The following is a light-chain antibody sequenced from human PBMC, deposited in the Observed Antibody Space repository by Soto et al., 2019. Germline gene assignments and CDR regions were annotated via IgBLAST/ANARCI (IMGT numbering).Light chain of an antibody. CDR3: SSYTSSSTYV. Sequence: QSALTQPASLSGSPGQSITISCTGTSSDVGGYNYVSWYQQHSGKAPKLMIYDVSNRPSGVSNRFSGSKSGNTASLTISGLQAEDEADYYCSSYTSSSTYVFGTGTKVTVL. J-gene: IGLJ1*01. V-gene: IGLV2-14*01. CDR2: DVS. CDR1: SSDVGGYNY.